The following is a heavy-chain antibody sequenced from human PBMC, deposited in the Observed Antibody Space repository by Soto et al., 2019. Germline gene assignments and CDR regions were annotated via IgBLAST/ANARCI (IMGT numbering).Heavy chain of an antibody. D-gene: IGHD2-2*01. CDR1: GYTFTSYG. Sequence: GASVKVSCKASGYTFTSYGISWVRQAPGQGLEWMGWISAYNGNTNYAQKLQGRVTMTTDTSTSTAYMGLRSLRSDDTAVYYCAGSSTSPRDYYYGMDVWGQGTTVTVSS. CDR2: ISAYNGNT. CDR3: AGSSTSPRDYYYGMDV. J-gene: IGHJ6*02. V-gene: IGHV1-18*01.